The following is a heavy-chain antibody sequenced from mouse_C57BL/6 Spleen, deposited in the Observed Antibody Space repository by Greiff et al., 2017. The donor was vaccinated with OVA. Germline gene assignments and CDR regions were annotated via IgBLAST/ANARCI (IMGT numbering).Heavy chain of an antibody. CDR3: ARRYYDYDDYYAMDY. CDR1: GYAFTNYL. J-gene: IGHJ3*01. CDR2: INPGSGGT. D-gene: IGHD2-4*01. Sequence: QVQLKQSGAELVRPGTSVKVSCKASGYAFTNYLIEWVKQRPGQGLEWIGVINPGSGGTNYTEKFKGKATLTADKSSSTAYMQLSSLTSADSAVYFCARRYYDYDDYYAMDYWGQGTLVTVSA. V-gene: IGHV1-54*01.